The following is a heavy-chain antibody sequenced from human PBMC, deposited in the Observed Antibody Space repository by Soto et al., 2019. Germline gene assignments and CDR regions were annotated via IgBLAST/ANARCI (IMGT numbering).Heavy chain of an antibody. Sequence: QTLSLTCAIPRASVSINIAGWIWVRQSPSRGLEWLGRTYYRSKWYYEYAVSVRGRITINPDTSKNQYALQPNSVTPEDTAVYFCARGEQYSGRIFDYWGQGTLVTVSS. V-gene: IGHV6-1*01. D-gene: IGHD1-26*01. CDR3: ARGEQYSGRIFDY. CDR1: RASVSINIAG. CDR2: TYYRSKWYY. J-gene: IGHJ4*01.